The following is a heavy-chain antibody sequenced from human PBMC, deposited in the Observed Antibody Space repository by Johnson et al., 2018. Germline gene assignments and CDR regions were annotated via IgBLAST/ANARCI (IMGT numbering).Heavy chain of an antibody. J-gene: IGHJ4*02. CDR2: FYSTGRS. Sequence: QVQLQESGPRLAKPSETXSLTCNVSGDSITSYYWSWVRPPPGQGLEWIGYFYSTGRSISNPSFKGRATISVDTSKNQFSLNVRSVTAADTAFYYCARGARDYSGYHEALFDNWGQGTLVTVSS. CDR1: GDSITSYY. CDR3: ARGARDYSGYHEALFDN. V-gene: IGHV4-59*01. D-gene: IGHD3-22*01.